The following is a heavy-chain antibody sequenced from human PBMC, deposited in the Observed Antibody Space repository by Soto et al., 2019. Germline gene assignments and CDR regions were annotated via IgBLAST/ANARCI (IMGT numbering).Heavy chain of an antibody. D-gene: IGHD5-12*01. CDR1: GYTFTAYY. V-gene: IGHV1-2*04. Sequence: QVQLVQSGGDMKQSGASVKISCKASGYTFTAYYIHWVRQAPGQGLEWMGWINPDSGGTNLAQNFQGWVTMTRDTAISTAYMELSRLMPDDAAVYYCALARADVAPNWFDPWGQGTLVIVSS. CDR3: ALARADVAPNWFDP. CDR2: INPDSGGT. J-gene: IGHJ5*02.